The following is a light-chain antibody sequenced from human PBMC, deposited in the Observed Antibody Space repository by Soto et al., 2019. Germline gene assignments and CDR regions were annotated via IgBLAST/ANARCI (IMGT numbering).Light chain of an antibody. V-gene: IGKV1-33*01. CDR1: QYISNY. CDR2: DAS. CDR3: QHYQTLPLT. Sequence: DIQMTQSPSSLSASVGDRVTITCQASQYISNYLNWYQQKPGKAPKLLIYDASNLETGVPSRFNGSGSGTDFTFTINSLQPGVIATYYCQHYQTLPLTFRGGTKVEIK. J-gene: IGKJ4*01.